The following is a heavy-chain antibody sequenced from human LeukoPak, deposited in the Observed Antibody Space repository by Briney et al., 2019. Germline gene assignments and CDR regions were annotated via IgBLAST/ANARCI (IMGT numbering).Heavy chain of an antibody. V-gene: IGHV3-23*01. Sequence: GGSPRLSCAASGFTFRKHAMSWVRQAPGKGLEWVSSIFTDGHHTYNADSVKGRFTISRDNSKNTLYLQMNSLRAEDTAVYYCAKVEAGGYVDYWGQGTLVTVSS. D-gene: IGHD4-23*01. CDR1: GFTFRKHA. CDR3: AKVEAGGYVDY. J-gene: IGHJ4*02. CDR2: IFTDGHHT.